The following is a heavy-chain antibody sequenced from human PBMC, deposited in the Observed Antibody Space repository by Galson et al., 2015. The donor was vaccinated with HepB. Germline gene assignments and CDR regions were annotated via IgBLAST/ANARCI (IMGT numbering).Heavy chain of an antibody. CDR3: AKTPTDAFDY. CDR1: GFMFRSYA. CDR2: ISGSGGTT. V-gene: IGHV3-23*01. J-gene: IGHJ4*02. Sequence: SLRLSCAASGFMFRSYAMSWVRQAPGKGLEWVPTISGSGGTTFYAESVKGRFTISRDNSKNTLYMQMNRPRVEDTALYYCAKTPTDAFDYWGQGTLVTVSS.